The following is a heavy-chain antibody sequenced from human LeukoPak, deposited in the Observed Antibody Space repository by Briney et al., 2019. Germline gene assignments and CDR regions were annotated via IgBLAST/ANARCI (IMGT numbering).Heavy chain of an antibody. CDR1: GDSISSGGYY. J-gene: IGHJ6*03. D-gene: IGHD4-11*01. Sequence: PSETLSLTCTVSGDSISSGGYYWSWIRQPAGKGLEWIGRIYSNGDTKFNPSLKSRVTISLDTSKNQFSLKLSSATAVDTAVYYCARDPNGLTAVTTPNYYYYYMDVWGKGTTVTVSS. CDR2: IYSNGDT. V-gene: IGHV4-61*02. CDR3: ARDPNGLTAVTTPNYYYYYMDV.